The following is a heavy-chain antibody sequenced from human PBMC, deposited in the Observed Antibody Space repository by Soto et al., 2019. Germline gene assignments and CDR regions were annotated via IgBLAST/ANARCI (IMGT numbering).Heavy chain of an antibody. V-gene: IGHV1-69*08. CDR2: ILPLTDTP. J-gene: IGHJ4*02. CDR1: GGTFRNYP. Sequence: QVQLVQSGAEVKKPGSSVKVSCKASGGTFRNYPINWVRQAPGQGLEWMGSILPLTDTPDYAPNFQPRLTISADKATSTAYMELSSLTSDDTAMYFCARGPLVVFNYFESWGQGTLVTVSS. CDR3: ARGPLVVFNYFES.